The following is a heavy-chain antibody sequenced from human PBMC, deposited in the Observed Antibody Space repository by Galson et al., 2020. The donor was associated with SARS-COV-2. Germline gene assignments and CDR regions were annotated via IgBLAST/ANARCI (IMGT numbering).Heavy chain of an antibody. V-gene: IGHV5-10-1*01. CDR1: GYSFTNYW. CDR2: LDPSDSYV. D-gene: IGHD5-12*01. J-gene: IGHJ3*02. Sequence: GESLKISCKVSGYSFTNYWISWVRQMPGRGLEWMGRLDPSDSYVNYSPSFQGHVTISGDKSLSTAYLQWSSLEASDTATYYCARRGPGKDAFDIWGQGTMVTVST. CDR3: ARRGPGKDAFDI.